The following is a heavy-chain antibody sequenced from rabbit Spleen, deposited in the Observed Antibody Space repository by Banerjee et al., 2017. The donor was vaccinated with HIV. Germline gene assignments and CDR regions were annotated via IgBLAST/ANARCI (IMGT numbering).Heavy chain of an antibody. J-gene: IGHJ3*01. CDR3: ARAYTAYNGLIRLDL. CDR2: IYGGSRDYT. Sequence: QSLQESGGGLFQPGGSLALTCKASGFSLSNNYVMCWVRQAPGKGLEWIGCIYGGSRDYTYYANWAKGRFTISKTSSTTMTLQMPSLTAADTATYFCARAYTAYNGLIRLDLWGPGTLVTVS. V-gene: IGHV1S40*01. D-gene: IGHD1-1*01. CDR1: GFSLSNNYV.